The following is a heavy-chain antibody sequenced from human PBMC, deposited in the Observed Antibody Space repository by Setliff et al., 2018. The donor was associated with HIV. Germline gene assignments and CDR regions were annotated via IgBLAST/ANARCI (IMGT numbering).Heavy chain of an antibody. J-gene: IGHJ5*02. CDR3: ALPYCSGGNCWSSASLPPAGWFDP. D-gene: IGHD2-15*01. V-gene: IGHV1-69*05. CDR2: IIPMYGVT. CDR1: GGTFSSYV. Sequence: SVKVSCKASGGTFSSYVISWVRQAPGQGPEWMGGIIPMYGVTTYAQKFQGRVTITTDESTSTAYMELSSLRSEDTAVYYCALPYCSGGNCWSSASLPPAGWFDPWGQGTLVNVSS.